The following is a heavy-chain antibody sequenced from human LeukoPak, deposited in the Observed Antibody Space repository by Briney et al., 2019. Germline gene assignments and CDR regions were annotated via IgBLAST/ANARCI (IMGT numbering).Heavy chain of an antibody. Sequence: PGGSLRFSCTASGFTFGDYAMSWVRQAPGKGLEWVGFIRSKAYGGTTEYAASVKGRFTISRDDSKSIAYLQMNSLKTEDTAVYYCTSSLWFGELMPYWGQGTLVTVSS. CDR2: IRSKAYGGTT. J-gene: IGHJ4*02. CDR3: TSSLWFGELMPY. V-gene: IGHV3-49*04. CDR1: GFTFGDYA. D-gene: IGHD3-10*01.